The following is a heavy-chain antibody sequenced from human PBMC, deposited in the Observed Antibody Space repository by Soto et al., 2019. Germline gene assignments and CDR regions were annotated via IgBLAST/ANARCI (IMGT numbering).Heavy chain of an antibody. CDR3: ASVKYSPPYYYYYGMDV. CDR2: ISAYNGNT. V-gene: IGHV1-18*01. D-gene: IGHD5-18*01. Sequence: QVQLVQSGAEVKKPGASVKVSCMASGYTFTSYGISWVRQAPGQGLEWMGLISAYNGNTNYAQKLQGRVTMTTDTSTSTAYMELRSLRSDDTAVYYCASVKYSPPYYYYYGMDVWGQGTTVTVSS. CDR1: GYTFTSYG. J-gene: IGHJ6*02.